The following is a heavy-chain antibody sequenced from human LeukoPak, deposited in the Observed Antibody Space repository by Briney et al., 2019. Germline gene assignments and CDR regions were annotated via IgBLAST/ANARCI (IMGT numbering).Heavy chain of an antibody. CDR2: INPNSGGT. D-gene: IGHD3-22*01. Sequence: ASVKVSCKASGYTFTSYDINWVRQATGQGLEWMGWINPNSGGTNYAQKFQGRVTMTRDTSISTAYMELSRLRSDDTAVYYCARVLPYYYDSTGGPPFDYWGQGTLVTVSS. CDR3: ARVLPYYYDSTGGPPFDY. CDR1: GYTFTSYD. J-gene: IGHJ4*02. V-gene: IGHV1-2*02.